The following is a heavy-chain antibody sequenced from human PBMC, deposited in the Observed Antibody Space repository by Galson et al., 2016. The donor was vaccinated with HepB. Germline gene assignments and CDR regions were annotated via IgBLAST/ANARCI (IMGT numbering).Heavy chain of an antibody. J-gene: IGHJ6*02. Sequence: QSGAEVKKSGESLRISCKGSGYSFSNYYMNWVRQMPGKGLEWMGRIDSSEIPTKKRPSLQGHVTMSVDKPISTAYLQGSGLTASDSARYYFARLQEGHRRGGYYSFYDYGLDVWGQGTTVTVSS. V-gene: IGHV5-10-1*01. CDR1: GYSFSNYY. D-gene: IGHD1-26*01. CDR3: ARLQEGHRRGGYYSFYDYGLDV. CDR2: IDSSEIPT.